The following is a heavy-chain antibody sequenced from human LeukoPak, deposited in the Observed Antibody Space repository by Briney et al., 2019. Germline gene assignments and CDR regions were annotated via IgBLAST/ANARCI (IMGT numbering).Heavy chain of an antibody. V-gene: IGHV3-33*08. D-gene: IGHD6-13*01. J-gene: IGHJ4*02. CDR2: IWYDGSNK. CDR1: GFTFSSYS. Sequence: GGSLRLSCAASGFTFSSYSMNWVRQAPGKGLEWVAVIWYDGSNKYYTDSVKGRFTIPRDNSKNTLYLQMNSLRADDTAVYYCATARAVGSSWYLDYWGQGTLVTVSS. CDR3: ATARAVGSSWYLDY.